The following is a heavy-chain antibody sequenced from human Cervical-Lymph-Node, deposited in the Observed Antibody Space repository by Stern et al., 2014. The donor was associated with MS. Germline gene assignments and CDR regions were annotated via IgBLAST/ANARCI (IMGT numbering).Heavy chain of an antibody. Sequence: EVQLVESGGGVIQPGGSLGLSCTASGFTVSRDYMTWVRQGPGKGLEWVSLITNVGSTFYTDSVKGRFTISRDDSKNTVYLHMTSLRAEDTAMYYCARDTSSPERSDWWGQGTLVTVSS. D-gene: IGHD1-1*01. CDR3: ARDTSSPERSDW. J-gene: IGHJ4*02. V-gene: IGHV3-53*01. CDR1: GFTVSRDY. CDR2: ITNVGST.